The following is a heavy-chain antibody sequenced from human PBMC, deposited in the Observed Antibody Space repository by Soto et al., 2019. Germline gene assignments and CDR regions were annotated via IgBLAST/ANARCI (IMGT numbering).Heavy chain of an antibody. J-gene: IGHJ5*02. D-gene: IGHD3-9*01. V-gene: IGHV3-30*04. CDR3: VGAAMWTGKGFEA. CDR1: GFIFSSYT. Sequence: QVQLVESGGVVVQPGSSLRLSCAASGFIFSSYTMHWVRQTPGRGLQWVAVTSYDGTNKYYADSVRGRFTISRDNSNSTLYLQMNNLRADDTAVYYCVGAAMWTGKGFEAWGQGTLLTVSS. CDR2: TSYDGTNK.